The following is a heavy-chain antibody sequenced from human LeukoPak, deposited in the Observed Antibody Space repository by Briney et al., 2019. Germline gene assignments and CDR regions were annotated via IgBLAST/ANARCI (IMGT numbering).Heavy chain of an antibody. Sequence: SSETLSLTCTVSGYSISSGYYWSWIRQPPGKGLEWIGEINHSGSTNYNPSLKSRVTISVDTSKNQFSLKLSSVTAADTAVYYCARVTGYIVEDYFDYWGQGTLVTVSS. D-gene: IGHD3-22*01. CDR3: ARVTGYIVEDYFDY. CDR1: GYSISSGYY. J-gene: IGHJ4*02. V-gene: IGHV4-38-2*02. CDR2: INHSGST.